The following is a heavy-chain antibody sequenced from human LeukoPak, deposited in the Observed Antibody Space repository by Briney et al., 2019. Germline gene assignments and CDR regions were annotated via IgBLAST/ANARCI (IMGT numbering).Heavy chain of an antibody. V-gene: IGHV3-7*01. Sequence: GGSLRLSCAASGFTFSTYWMSWVRQAPGKGLEWVANIKQDGSEKYYVDSVKGRFTISRDNAKNSLYLQMNSLRAEDTAVYYCARAPRRGYSYYFDYWGQGTLVTVSS. D-gene: IGHD1-1*01. CDR3: ARAPRRGYSYYFDY. CDR2: IKQDGSEK. J-gene: IGHJ4*02. CDR1: GFTFSTYW.